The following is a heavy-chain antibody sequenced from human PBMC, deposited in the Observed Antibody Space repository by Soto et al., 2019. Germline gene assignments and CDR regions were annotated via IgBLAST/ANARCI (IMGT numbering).Heavy chain of an antibody. Sequence: QVQLVESGGGVVQPGRSLRLSCAASGFTFSNYGIHWVRQAPGKGLEWVAVVWYDGTNKYYADSVKGRVTISRDNSKNTLYLQMNSLRAEDTAVYYCARDCSGGSCYYFDYWGQGTPVTVSS. CDR3: ARDCSGGSCYYFDY. CDR2: VWYDGTNK. V-gene: IGHV3-33*01. D-gene: IGHD2-15*01. CDR1: GFTFSNYG. J-gene: IGHJ4*02.